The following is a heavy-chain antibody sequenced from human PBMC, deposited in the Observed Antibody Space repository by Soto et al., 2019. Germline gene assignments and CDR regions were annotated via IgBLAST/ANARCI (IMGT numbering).Heavy chain of an antibody. Sequence: ASVKVSCKASGYTFTGYYMHWVRQAPGQGLEWMGWINPNSGGTNYAQKFQGRVAMTRDASISTAYMELSRLRSDDTAVYYCARDLGPPYADLDYWGQGTLVTVSS. CDR2: INPNSGGT. CDR1: GYTFTGYY. V-gene: IGHV1-2*02. D-gene: IGHD3-16*01. J-gene: IGHJ4*02. CDR3: ARDLGPPYADLDY.